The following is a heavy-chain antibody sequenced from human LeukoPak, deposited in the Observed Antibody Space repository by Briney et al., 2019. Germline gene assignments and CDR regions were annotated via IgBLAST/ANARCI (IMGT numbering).Heavy chain of an antibody. Sequence: GGSLRLSCAASGFTFSSYAMHWVRQAPGKGQEWVAVISYDGSSKYYADSVKGRFTISRDNSKNTLYLQMNSLRAEDTAVYSCARVIRYFDWLPLDYWGQGTLVTVSS. D-gene: IGHD3-9*01. CDR3: ARVIRYFDWLPLDY. J-gene: IGHJ4*02. V-gene: IGHV3-30-3*01. CDR1: GFTFSSYA. CDR2: ISYDGSSK.